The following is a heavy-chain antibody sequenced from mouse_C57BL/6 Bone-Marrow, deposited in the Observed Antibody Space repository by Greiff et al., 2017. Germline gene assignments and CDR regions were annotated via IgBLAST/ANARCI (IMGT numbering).Heavy chain of an antibody. CDR1: GFNIKDDY. V-gene: IGHV14-4*01. D-gene: IGHD2-2*01. J-gene: IGHJ3*01. CDR3: TTSSIYFGYDAWFAY. Sequence: VQLKESGAELVRPGASVKLSCTASGFNIKDDYMHWVKQRPEQGLEWIGWIDPENGDTEYASKFQGKATITAGTSSNTAYLQLGSLTSEDTAVYYCTTSSIYFGYDAWFAYWGQGTLVTVSA. CDR2: IDPENGDT.